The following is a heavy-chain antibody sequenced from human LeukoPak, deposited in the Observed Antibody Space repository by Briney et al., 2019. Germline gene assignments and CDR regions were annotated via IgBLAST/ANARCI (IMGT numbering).Heavy chain of an antibody. CDR2: IYYSGST. D-gene: IGHD3-22*01. CDR1: GGSISSYY. V-gene: IGHV4-59*12. CDR3: ARDSHYYDSSGYYLGGAFDI. J-gene: IGHJ3*02. Sequence: SETLSLTCTVSGGSISSYYWSWIRQPPGKGLEWIGYIYYSGSTNYNPSLKSRVTISVDRSKNQFSLKLSSVTAADTAVYYCARDSHYYDSSGYYLGGAFDIWGQGTMVTVSS.